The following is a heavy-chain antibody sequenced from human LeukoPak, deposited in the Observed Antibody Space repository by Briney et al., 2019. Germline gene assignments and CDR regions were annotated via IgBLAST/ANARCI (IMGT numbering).Heavy chain of an antibody. J-gene: IGHJ4*02. CDR3: ARDRSSLYNGNYAF. CDR1: GYTFTDYY. CDR2: VNPHSGGT. Sequence: ASVTVSCMPSGYTFTDYYIHWVRQAPGQGLEFMGWVNPHSGGTSYAAKFRGRVTLTRDTSTTTSYMDLSSLTSDDTAVYYCARDRSSLYNGNYAFWGQGTLVTVSS. D-gene: IGHD5-12*01. V-gene: IGHV1-2*02.